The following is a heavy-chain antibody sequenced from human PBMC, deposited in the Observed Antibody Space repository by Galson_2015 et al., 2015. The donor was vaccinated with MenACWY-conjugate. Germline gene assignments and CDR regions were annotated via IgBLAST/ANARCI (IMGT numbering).Heavy chain of an antibody. CDR2: ISHSGST. V-gene: IGHV4-39*07. J-gene: IGHJ4*02. CDR1: GGSISSSSYY. Sequence: ETLSLTCTVSGGSISSSSYYWGWIRQPPGKGLEWIGTISHSGSTYYNPSLKSRVTISLDTSKNQFSLKLRSVTAADTAVYYCARDPTSGSGDYFDYWGQGTLVTVSS. CDR3: ARDPTSGSGDYFDY. D-gene: IGHD3-10*01.